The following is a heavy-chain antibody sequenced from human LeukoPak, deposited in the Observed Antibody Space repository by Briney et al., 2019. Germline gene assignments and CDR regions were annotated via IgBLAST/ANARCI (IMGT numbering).Heavy chain of an antibody. V-gene: IGHV3-23*01. Sequence: GGSLRLSCAASGFTFSSYAXXXXXXXXXXXXXXXXXISGSGGSTYYADSVKGRFTISRDNSKNTLYLQMNSLRAEDTAVYYCAKDAGQLVRSIHFDYWGQGTLVTVSS. CDR2: ISGSGGST. J-gene: IGHJ4*02. D-gene: IGHD6-13*01. CDR1: GFTFSSYA. CDR3: AKDAGQLVRSIHFDY.